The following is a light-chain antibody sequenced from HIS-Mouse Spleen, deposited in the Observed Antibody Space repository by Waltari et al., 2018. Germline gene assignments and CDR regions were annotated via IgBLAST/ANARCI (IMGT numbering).Light chain of an antibody. CDR3: YSTDSSGNHRV. V-gene: IGLV3-10*01. J-gene: IGLJ2*01. CDR1: ALPKKY. Sequence: SYELTQPPSVSVSPGQTARITCSGDALPKKYAYWYQQKSGQAPVLGMHEDSKRPSGIPGRFAGSRSGTMATLTISGAQVEDEADYYCYSTDSSGNHRVFGGGTKLTVL. CDR2: EDS.